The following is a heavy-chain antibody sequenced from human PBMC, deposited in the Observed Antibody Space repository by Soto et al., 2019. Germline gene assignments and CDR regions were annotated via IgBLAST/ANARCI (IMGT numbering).Heavy chain of an antibody. CDR3: GRPYANGGNTALDA. V-gene: IGHV5-51*01. J-gene: IGHJ5*02. CDR2: IYPGDSDT. CDR1: GYSFTSYW. Sequence: GESLKISCKASGYSFTSYWIGWVRQTPEKGLEWMGMIYPGDSDTRYSPSFQGQVTISADKSINTAYLQWSSLKASDTAMYYCGRPYANGGNTALDAWGQGTLVTVSS. D-gene: IGHD2-15*01.